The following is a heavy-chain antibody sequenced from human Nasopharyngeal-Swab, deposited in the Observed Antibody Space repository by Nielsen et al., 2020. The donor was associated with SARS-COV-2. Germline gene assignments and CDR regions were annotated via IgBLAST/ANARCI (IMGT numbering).Heavy chain of an antibody. CDR3: ARSDSSGYYLYYYGMDV. Sequence: QAPGQGLGWMGWMNPNSGNTGYAQKFQGRVTMTRNTSISTAYMELSSLRSEDTAVYYCARSDSSGYYLYYYGMDVWGQGTTVTVSS. D-gene: IGHD3-22*01. V-gene: IGHV1-8*01. J-gene: IGHJ6*02. CDR2: MNPNSGNT.